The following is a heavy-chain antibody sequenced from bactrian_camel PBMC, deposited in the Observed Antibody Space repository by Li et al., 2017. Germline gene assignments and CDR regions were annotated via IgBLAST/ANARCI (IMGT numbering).Heavy chain of an antibody. J-gene: IGHJ6*01. Sequence: VQLVESGGGSVPPGGSVRLSCAASGNTYNLNCLGWFRQAPGMEREQVAVFIYTFGRTTRYADSVKGRFTISQDDAKNTVYLQMNTLKPEDTAVYYCAGAVPDYGGNCPTREAFFDYWGQGTQVTVS. CDR2: FIYTFGRTT. D-gene: IGHD2*01. CDR3: AGAVPDYGGNCPTREAFFDY. CDR1: GNTYNLNC. V-gene: IGHV3S53*01.